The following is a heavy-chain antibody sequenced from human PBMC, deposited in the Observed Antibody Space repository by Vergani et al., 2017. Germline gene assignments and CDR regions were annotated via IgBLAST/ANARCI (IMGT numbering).Heavy chain of an antibody. CDR1: GFTFGDDA. V-gene: IGHV3-49*03. CDR2: IRSKNDGGTA. Sequence: EVQLVESGGELVQPGRPLRLSCTASGFTFGDDAISWFRQAPGKGPEWIGRIRSKNDGGTADYAAPLKGRFTISRDDSKDSAFLLVNNLKTEDTAVYFCYTDYHDYWGQGTLVTVSS. D-gene: IGHD4/OR15-4a*01. J-gene: IGHJ4*02. CDR3: YTDYHDY.